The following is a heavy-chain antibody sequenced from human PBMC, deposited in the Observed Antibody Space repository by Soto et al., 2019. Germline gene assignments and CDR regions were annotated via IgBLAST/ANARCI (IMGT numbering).Heavy chain of an antibody. CDR1: GGSISSSSYY. Sequence: QLQLQESGPGLVKPSETLSLTCTVSGGSISSSSYYWGWIRQPPGKGLEWIGSIYYSGSTYYNPSLKSRVTISVDTSKNQFSLKLSSVTAADTAVYYCARRVGASYDILTGYPVPKGDYYGMDVWGQGTTVTVSS. CDR3: ARRVGASYDILTGYPVPKGDYYGMDV. V-gene: IGHV4-39*01. J-gene: IGHJ6*02. D-gene: IGHD3-9*01. CDR2: IYYSGST.